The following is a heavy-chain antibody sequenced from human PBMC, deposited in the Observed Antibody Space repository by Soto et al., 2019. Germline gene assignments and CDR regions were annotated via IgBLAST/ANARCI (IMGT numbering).Heavy chain of an antibody. D-gene: IGHD2-8*01. V-gene: IGHV1-18*01. J-gene: IGHJ5*02. CDR2: ISAYNGNT. CDR3: ARDPSIVLMVYAYNLFDP. CDR1: GYTFTSYG. Sequence: GASEKVSCKASGYTFTSYGISWVRQAPGQGLEWMGWISAYNGNTNYAQKLQGRVTMTTDTSTSTAYMELRSLRSDDTAVYYCARDPSIVLMVYAYNLFDPWGQGTLVTVSS.